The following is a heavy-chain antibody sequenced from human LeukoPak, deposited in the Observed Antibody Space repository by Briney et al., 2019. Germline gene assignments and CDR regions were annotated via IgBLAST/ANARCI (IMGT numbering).Heavy chain of an antibody. J-gene: IGHJ4*02. CDR3: ARGWYYYGSGTDY. Sequence: GGSLRLSCAASGFTFSSYAMSWVRQAPGKGLEWVSAISGSGGSTYYADSVKGRFTISRDNSKYTLYLQMNSLRAEDTAVYYCARGWYYYGSGTDYWGQGTLVTVSS. CDR2: ISGSGGST. D-gene: IGHD3-10*01. CDR1: GFTFSSYA. V-gene: IGHV3-23*01.